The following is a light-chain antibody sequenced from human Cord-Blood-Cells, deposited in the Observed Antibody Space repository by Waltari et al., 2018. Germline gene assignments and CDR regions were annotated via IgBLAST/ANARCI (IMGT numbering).Light chain of an antibody. CDR2: DVS. V-gene: IGLV2-14*01. Sequence: QSALTQPASVSGSPGQSITISCTGTSSDVGGYNYVSWYQPHPGKAPKPIIYDVSNRPSGVSNRFSGSKSGNTASLTISGLQAEDEADYYCSSYTSSSTLYVFGTGTKVTVL. CDR3: SSYTSSSTLYV. CDR1: SSDVGGYNY. J-gene: IGLJ1*01.